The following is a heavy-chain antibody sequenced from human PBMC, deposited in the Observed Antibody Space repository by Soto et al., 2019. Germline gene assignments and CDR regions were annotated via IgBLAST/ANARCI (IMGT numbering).Heavy chain of an antibody. CDR1: GFTFSNAW. D-gene: IGHD1-26*01. CDR2: IKSKTDGGTT. V-gene: IGHV3-15*01. CDR3: TTDRSQSYYYYYMDV. Sequence: EVQLVESGGGLVKPGGSLRLSCAASGFTFSNAWMSWVRQAPGKGLEWVGRIKSKTDGGTTDYAAPVKGRFTISRDDSKNTLYLQMNSLKTEDTAVYYSTTDRSQSYYYYYMDVWGKGTTVTVSS. J-gene: IGHJ6*03.